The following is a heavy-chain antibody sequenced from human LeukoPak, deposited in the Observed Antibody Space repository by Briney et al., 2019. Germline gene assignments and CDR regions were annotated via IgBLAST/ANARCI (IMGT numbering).Heavy chain of an antibody. Sequence: GSLRLSCAASGFTFSNAWMSWVRQPPGKGLEWIGNIYYSGNTYYNPSLKSRVTISVDTSNNQFSLKLSSVTAADTAVYYCGRTEGARYYYDSSGYSTQEGAFDIWGQGTRVSVSS. CDR1: GFTFSNAW. V-gene: IGHV4-4*02. CDR3: GRTEGARYYYDSSGYSTQEGAFDI. J-gene: IGHJ3*02. D-gene: IGHD3-22*01. CDR2: IYYSGNT.